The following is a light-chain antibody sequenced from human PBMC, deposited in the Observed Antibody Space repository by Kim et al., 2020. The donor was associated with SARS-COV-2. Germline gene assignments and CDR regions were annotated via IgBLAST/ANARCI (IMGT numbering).Light chain of an antibody. CDR3: QHYTNWPNT. Sequence: SASPAESATLSFRASQSVSNNLAWYQQKPGQAPRLLIYDASTRATGIPVRFSGSGSGTEFTLTVSSLQSEDFAVYYCQHYTNWPNTFGQGTKLEI. CDR1: QSVSNN. J-gene: IGKJ2*01. V-gene: IGKV3-15*01. CDR2: DAS.